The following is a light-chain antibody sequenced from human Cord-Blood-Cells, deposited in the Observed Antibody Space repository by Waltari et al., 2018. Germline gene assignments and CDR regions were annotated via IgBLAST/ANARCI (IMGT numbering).Light chain of an antibody. V-gene: IGKV3-15*01. Sequence: DIVMTQSPATQSVSPGGRATLSCRASQRVSSNLAWYQQKPGQAPRLLIYGASTRATGIPARFSGSGSGTEFTLTISSLQSEDFAVYYCQQYNNWPRTFGQGTKVEI. CDR1: QRVSSN. J-gene: IGKJ1*01. CDR3: QQYNNWPRT. CDR2: GAS.